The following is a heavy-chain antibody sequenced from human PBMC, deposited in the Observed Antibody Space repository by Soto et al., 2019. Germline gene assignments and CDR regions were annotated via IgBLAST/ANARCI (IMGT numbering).Heavy chain of an antibody. J-gene: IGHJ4*02. CDR3: AKEADNGSGSFPHPRIFDY. V-gene: IGHV4-4*02. Sequence: SETLSLTCAVSSGSISSSNWWSWVRQPPGKGLEWIGEIYHSGSTNYNPSLKSRVTISVDKSKNQFSLKLSSVTAADTAVYYCAKEADNGSGSFPHPRIFDYWGQGTLVTVS. D-gene: IGHD3-10*01. CDR1: SGSISSSNW. CDR2: IYHSGST.